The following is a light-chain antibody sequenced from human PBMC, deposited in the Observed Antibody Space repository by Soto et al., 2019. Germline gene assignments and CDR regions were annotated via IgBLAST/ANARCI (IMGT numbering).Light chain of an antibody. Sequence: QLTQSPSSLSASVGDRVTMTCRASEFISDWLAWYQQKPGQAPKLLIYDASTLESGVPGRFSGSGVGTHFTLTISGLQPEDFATYHCQHYNSYSRAFGQGTKVEI. V-gene: IGKV1-5*01. CDR3: QHYNSYSRA. CDR2: DAS. CDR1: EFISDW. J-gene: IGKJ1*01.